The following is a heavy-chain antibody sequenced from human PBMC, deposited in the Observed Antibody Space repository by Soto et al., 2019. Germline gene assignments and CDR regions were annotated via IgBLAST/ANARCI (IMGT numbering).Heavy chain of an antibody. CDR2: IYYSGST. CDR1: GGSISSYY. Sequence: SETLSLTCTVSGGSISSYYWSWIRQPPGKGLEWIGYIYYSGSTNYNPSLKSRVTISVDTSKNQFSLKLSSVTAADTAVYYCARLKTFTVVVTAPYLAFWGKGTTVPVSS. D-gene: IGHD2-21*02. J-gene: IGHJ6*03. V-gene: IGHV4-59*08. CDR3: ARLKTFTVVVTAPYLAF.